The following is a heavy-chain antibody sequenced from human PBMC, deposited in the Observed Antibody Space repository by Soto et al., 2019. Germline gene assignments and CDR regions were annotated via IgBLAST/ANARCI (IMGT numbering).Heavy chain of an antibody. V-gene: IGHV3-53*02. CDR2: IFSDGGT. J-gene: IGHJ4*02. D-gene: IGHD2-21*02. CDR1: GFAVSGNY. CDR3: ARTTVGTAIGLFDS. Sequence: EVQLVETGGGLIQPGGSLRLSCAASGFAVSGNYMSWVRQPPGKGLEWVSAIFSDGGTYYADSVKGRFTISRDESRNTVFLQMNSLRVEDTAMFYCARTTVGTAIGLFDSWGQGTLVTVSS.